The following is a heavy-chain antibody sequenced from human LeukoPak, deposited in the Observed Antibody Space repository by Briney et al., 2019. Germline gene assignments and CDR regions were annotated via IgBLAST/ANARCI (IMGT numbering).Heavy chain of an antibody. V-gene: IGHV4-34*01. CDR3: ARARTYCSGGSCYLGYFDY. Sequence: SETLSLTCAVYGGSFSGYYWSWIRQPLGKGLEWIGEINHSGSTNYNPSLKSRVTISVDTSKNQFSLKLSSVTAADTAVYYCARARTYCSGGSCYLGYFDYWGQGTLVTVSS. D-gene: IGHD2-15*01. CDR1: GGSFSGYY. CDR2: INHSGST. J-gene: IGHJ4*02.